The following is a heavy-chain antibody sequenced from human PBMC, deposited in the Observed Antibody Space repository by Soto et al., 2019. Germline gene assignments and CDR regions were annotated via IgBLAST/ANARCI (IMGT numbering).Heavy chain of an antibody. CDR2: IYWDDDK. V-gene: IGHV2-5*02. D-gene: IGHD3-3*01. Sequence: QIPLNESGPTQVKPRQTLTLTCTFSGVSLSTCGVGVGWIRQSPGKYPEWLALIYWDDDKRYSPSLKSRLTITKDTSKNQVVLTIADLDPADTATYYCAHRVLRTVFGLVTTTAIYFDFWGQGTPVAVSS. CDR3: AHRVLRTVFGLVTTTAIYFDF. J-gene: IGHJ4*02. CDR1: GVSLSTCGVG.